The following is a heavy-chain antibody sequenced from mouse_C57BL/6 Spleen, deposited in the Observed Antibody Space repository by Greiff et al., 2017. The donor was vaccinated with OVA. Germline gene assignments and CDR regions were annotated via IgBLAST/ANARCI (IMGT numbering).Heavy chain of an antibody. D-gene: IGHD1-1*01. CDR3: ARSPYGWWYFDV. J-gene: IGHJ1*03. CDR2: INPSSGYT. Sequence: QVQLQQSGAELARPGASVKMSCKASGYTFTSYTMHWVKQRPGQGLEWIGYINPSSGYTKYNQKFKDKATLTADKSSSTAYMQLSSLTSEDSAVYYCARSPYGWWYFDVWGTGTTVTVSS. CDR1: GYTFTSYT. V-gene: IGHV1-4*01.